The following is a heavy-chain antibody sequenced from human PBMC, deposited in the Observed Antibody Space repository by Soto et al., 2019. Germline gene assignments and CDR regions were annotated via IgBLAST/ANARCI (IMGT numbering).Heavy chain of an antibody. CDR3: ARSITIFGVVMYV. Sequence: SETLSLTCAVYCGSFSGYYWSWIRQPPGKGLEWIGEINHSGSTNYNPSLKSRVTISVDTSKNQFSLKLSSVTAADTAVYYCARSITIFGVVMYVWGQGTTVTVS. D-gene: IGHD3-3*01. CDR1: CGSFSGYY. J-gene: IGHJ6*02. CDR2: INHSGST. V-gene: IGHV4-34*01.